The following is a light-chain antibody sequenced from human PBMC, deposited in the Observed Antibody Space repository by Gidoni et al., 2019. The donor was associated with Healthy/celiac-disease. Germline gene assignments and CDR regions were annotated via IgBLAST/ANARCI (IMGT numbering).Light chain of an antibody. V-gene: IGKV3-20*01. J-gene: IGKJ2*01. Sequence: EIVLTPSPGTLSLAPGESATLSCSASQSVSSSYLAWYRQKPGQAPRLLIYGAYSRATGIPDRLRGSGSGTDFTLTISRLEPGDFGVYYCQQYGSTPYTFGQGTKLEIK. CDR3: QQYGSTPYT. CDR2: GAY. CDR1: QSVSSSY.